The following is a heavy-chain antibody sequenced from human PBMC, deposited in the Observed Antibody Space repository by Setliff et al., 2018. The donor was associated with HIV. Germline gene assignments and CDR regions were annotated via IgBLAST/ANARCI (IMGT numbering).Heavy chain of an antibody. V-gene: IGHV5-51*01. CDR3: ARVVAGKSSTDGFDI. Sequence: GESLKISCQGSGYSFTTYWIGWVRQMLGKGLECMGIIYPGDSDTRYSPSFRGQVTISADKSISTAYLQWSSLRASDTAMYYCARVVAGKSSTDGFDIWGQGTMVTVSS. CDR1: GYSFTTYW. D-gene: IGHD6-19*01. CDR2: IYPGDSDT. J-gene: IGHJ3*02.